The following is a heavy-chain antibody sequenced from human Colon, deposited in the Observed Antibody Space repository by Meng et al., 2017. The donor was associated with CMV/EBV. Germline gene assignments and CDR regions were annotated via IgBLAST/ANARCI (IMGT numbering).Heavy chain of an antibody. CDR1: GFTFSSNW. J-gene: IGHJ4*02. V-gene: IGHV3-48*04. Sequence: GGSLRLSCVDSGFTFSSNWMAWVRQAPGKGLEWVSYISSSGTSIYYADSVKGRFTISRDNAKNSLYLQMNSLRAEDTAVYYCASTARLDYWGQGTLVTVSS. CDR3: ASTARLDY. D-gene: IGHD5-18*01. CDR2: ISSSGTSI.